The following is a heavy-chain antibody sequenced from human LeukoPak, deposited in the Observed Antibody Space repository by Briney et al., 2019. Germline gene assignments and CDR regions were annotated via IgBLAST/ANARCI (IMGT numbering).Heavy chain of an antibody. Sequence: SETLSLTCSVSRYSITSGSYYWGWIRQPPGKGLEWIGSLYYSGTSYSTPSLRSRLTMTADTSKNQFSLSLTSVTAADTAVYYCARDNHPYYYDSLGYYAFDIWGQGTVVTVSS. D-gene: IGHD3-22*01. CDR3: ARDNHPYYYDSLGYYAFDI. CDR2: LYYSGTS. V-gene: IGHV4-39*07. J-gene: IGHJ3*02. CDR1: RYSITSGSYY.